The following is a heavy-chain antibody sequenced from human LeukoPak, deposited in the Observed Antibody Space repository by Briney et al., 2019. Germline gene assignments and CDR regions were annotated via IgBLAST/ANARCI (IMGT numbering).Heavy chain of an antibody. CDR3: AKDSPMDY. CDR2: ISYDGSNI. CDR1: GSTFRSYG. Sequence: PGRSLRLSCAASGSTFRSYGMHWVRQAPGKGLEWVAVISYDGSNIYYADSVKGRFTISRDNSKNTLYLQMNSLRAEDTAVYYCAKDSPMDYWGQGTLVTVPS. V-gene: IGHV3-30*18. J-gene: IGHJ4*02.